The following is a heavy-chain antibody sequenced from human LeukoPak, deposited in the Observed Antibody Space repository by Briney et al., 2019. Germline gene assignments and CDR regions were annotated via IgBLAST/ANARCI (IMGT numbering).Heavy chain of an antibody. V-gene: IGHV1-8*01. CDR3: ARGIAAAEVWFDP. CDR1: GYTFTSYD. J-gene: IGHJ5*02. D-gene: IGHD6-13*01. CDR2: MNPNSGNT. Sequence: GASVKVSCKASGYTFTSYDINWVRQATGQGLEWMGWMNPNSGNTGYAQKFQGRVTMTRNTSICTAYMELSSLRSEDTAVYYCARGIAAAEVWFDPWGQGTLVTVSS.